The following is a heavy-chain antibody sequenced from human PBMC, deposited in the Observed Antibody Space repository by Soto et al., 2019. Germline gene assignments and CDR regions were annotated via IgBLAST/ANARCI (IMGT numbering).Heavy chain of an antibody. CDR2: ISYDGSNK. CDR3: AKDRRVATMVGCFDY. Sequence: PGGSLRLSCAASGFTFSSYGMHWVRQAPGKGLEWVAVISYDGSNKYYADSVKGRFTISRDNSKNTLYLQMNSLRAEDTAVYYCAKDRRVATMVGCFDYWGQGTLVTVSS. J-gene: IGHJ4*02. CDR1: GFTFSSYG. V-gene: IGHV3-30*18. D-gene: IGHD5-12*01.